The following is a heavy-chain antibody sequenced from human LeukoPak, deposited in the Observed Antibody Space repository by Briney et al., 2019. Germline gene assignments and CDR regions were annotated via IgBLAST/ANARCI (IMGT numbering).Heavy chain of an antibody. CDR2: IKSKTDGGTT. V-gene: IGHV3-15*01. Sequence: GGSLRLSCAASGFTFSNAWMSWVRQAPGKGLEWVGRIKSKTDGGTTDYAAPVKGRFTISRDDSKNTLYLQMNSLKTEDTAVYYCTTEQGYDFWSAPSWGWFDPWGQGTLVTVSS. J-gene: IGHJ5*02. CDR3: TTEQGYDFWSAPSWGWFDP. CDR1: GFTFSNAW. D-gene: IGHD3-3*01.